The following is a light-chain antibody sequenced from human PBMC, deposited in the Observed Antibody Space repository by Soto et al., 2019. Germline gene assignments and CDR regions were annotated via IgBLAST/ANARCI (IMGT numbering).Light chain of an antibody. Sequence: QSALTQPGSVSGSPGQSITISCTGTSXDVGAYNYVSWYQQYPGKAPKLMIFDVNKRPSGVSDRFSGSKSGNTASLTISGLQAEDEADYYCSSYTTSTSRVFGTGTKVIIL. J-gene: IGLJ1*01. V-gene: IGLV2-14*01. CDR3: SSYTTSTSRV. CDR1: SXDVGAYNY. CDR2: DVN.